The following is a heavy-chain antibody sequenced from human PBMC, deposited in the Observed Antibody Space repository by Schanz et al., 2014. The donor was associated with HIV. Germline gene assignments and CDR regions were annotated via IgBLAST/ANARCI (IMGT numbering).Heavy chain of an antibody. J-gene: IGHJ3*02. CDR1: GFIFRNAW. CDR3: VHDDSDNDGFDM. CDR2: TSYDGSNR. Sequence: VQLLDSGGGLVKPGGSLRLSCAASGFIFRNAWMSWVRQAPGKGLEWVAVTSYDGSNRYYADSVKGRFMISRDNSNNTLYLQMNSLRAEDTAVYYCVHDDSDNDGFDMWGQGTMVTVSS. D-gene: IGHD3-22*01. V-gene: IGHV3-30*18.